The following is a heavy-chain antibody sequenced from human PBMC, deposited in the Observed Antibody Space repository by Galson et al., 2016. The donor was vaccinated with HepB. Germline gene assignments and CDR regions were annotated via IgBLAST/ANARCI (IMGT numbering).Heavy chain of an antibody. CDR3: ARRALPAGSTSRDVFDF. D-gene: IGHD3-10*01. V-gene: IGHV4-30-2*01. Sequence: TLSLTCAVSGGSVTSGGYSWSWIRQPPGKGLEYIGYIHQSGSTYYNPSLESRVTISIDRSKNHFSLKLTSVTAADTAVYYCARRALPAGSTSRDVFDFWGQGTMVTVSS. CDR1: GGSVTSGGYS. CDR2: IHQSGST. J-gene: IGHJ3*01.